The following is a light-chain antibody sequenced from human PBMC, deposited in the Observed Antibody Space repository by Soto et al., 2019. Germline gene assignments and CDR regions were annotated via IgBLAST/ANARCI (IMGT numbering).Light chain of an antibody. CDR1: QSVSSN. Sequence: DIVMTQSPATLSVSRGERATRSGRASQSVSSNSAWYQQTPGQPPRLLIYGVSSRAAGVPARFSGSGSGTEFTLTINRLLADDVGVYYCQQYKSWPTFGQGTKVDIK. V-gene: IGKV3-15*01. CDR3: QQYKSWPT. J-gene: IGKJ1*01. CDR2: GVS.